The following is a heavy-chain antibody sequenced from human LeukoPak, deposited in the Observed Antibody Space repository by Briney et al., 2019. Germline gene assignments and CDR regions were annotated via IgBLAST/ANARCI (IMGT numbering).Heavy chain of an antibody. D-gene: IGHD2-2*01. CDR1: GYSFTSYW. V-gene: IGHV5-51*01. J-gene: IGHJ4*02. Sequence: GESLKISCKGSGYSFTSYWIGWVRQMPGKGLEGMGIIYPGDSDTRYSPSFQGQVTISADKSISTAYLQWSSLKASDTATYYCARVRSGYCSSTSCVGFDYWGQGTLVTVSS. CDR3: ARVRSGYCSSTSCVGFDY. CDR2: IYPGDSDT.